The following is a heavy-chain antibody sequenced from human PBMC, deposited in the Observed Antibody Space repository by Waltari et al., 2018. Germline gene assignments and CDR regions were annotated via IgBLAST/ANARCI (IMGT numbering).Heavy chain of an antibody. Sequence: QVQLVQSGAEVKKPGASVKVSCKASGYTFTSYDINWVRQATGQGLEWMGRMNPNSGNKGYAQKFQGRVTMTRKTSISTAYMELSSRRSEDTAVYYGARNLPPMTTVLLFDYWGQGTLVTVSS. CDR3: ARNLPPMTTVLLFDY. V-gene: IGHV1-8*02. CDR2: MNPNSGNK. D-gene: IGHD4-17*01. J-gene: IGHJ4*02. CDR1: GYTFTSYD.